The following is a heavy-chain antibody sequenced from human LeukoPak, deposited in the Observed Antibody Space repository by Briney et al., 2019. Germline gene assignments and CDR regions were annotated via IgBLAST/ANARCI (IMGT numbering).Heavy chain of an antibody. Sequence: GSLRLSCVASGFTFSSYAMSWVRQAPGKGLEWVASIGDSGGSTYYVDSVRGRFTISRDNSKNSLYLQMNSLRAEDTAIYSCARDIRGSGNYGWFDPWGQGTLVTVPS. CDR2: IGDSGGST. V-gene: IGHV3-23*01. CDR1: GFTFSSYA. CDR3: ARDIRGSGNYGWFDP. J-gene: IGHJ5*02. D-gene: IGHD3-10*01.